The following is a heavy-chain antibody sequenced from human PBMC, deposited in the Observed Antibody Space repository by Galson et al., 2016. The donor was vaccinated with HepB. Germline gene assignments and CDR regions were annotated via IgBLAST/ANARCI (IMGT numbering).Heavy chain of an antibody. CDR1: GYTFTGYY. CDR3: ARGTSSNAYAAYFDP. CDR2: INPNSGGT. J-gene: IGHJ5*02. V-gene: IGHV1-2*02. Sequence: SVKVSCKASGYTFTGYYLHWVRQAPGQGLEWMEWINPNSGGTNYAQKFQGRVTLTRDTSIRTAYMELRRLKSDDTAVYCCARGTSSNAYAAYFDPWGQGTLVTVSS. D-gene: IGHD2-2*01.